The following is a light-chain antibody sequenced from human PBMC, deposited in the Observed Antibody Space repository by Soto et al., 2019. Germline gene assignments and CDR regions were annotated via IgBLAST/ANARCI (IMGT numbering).Light chain of an antibody. CDR3: QQYGSSQT. Sequence: VVTQYTGTLSLSPGERATLSCRASQSVSSSYLAWYQQKPGQAPRLLIYGASSRATGIPDRFSGSGSGTDFTLTISRPEPEDFAVYYCQQYGSSQTFGQGTK. CDR1: QSVSSSY. V-gene: IGKV3-20*01. J-gene: IGKJ1*01. CDR2: GAS.